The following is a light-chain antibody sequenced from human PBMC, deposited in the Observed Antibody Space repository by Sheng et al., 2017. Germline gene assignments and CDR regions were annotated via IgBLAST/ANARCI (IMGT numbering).Light chain of an antibody. V-gene: IGKV1-9*01. Sequence: DIQLTQSPSFVSASVGDTVTITCRASQDIRSSLAWYQQKKGKAPKLLINTASTLQRGVPSRFSGSGSGTEFTLTISSLQPEDFATYYCQQLNSYPRTFGPGTKVDIK. CDR3: QQLNSYPRT. J-gene: IGKJ3*01. CDR1: QDIRSS. CDR2: TAS.